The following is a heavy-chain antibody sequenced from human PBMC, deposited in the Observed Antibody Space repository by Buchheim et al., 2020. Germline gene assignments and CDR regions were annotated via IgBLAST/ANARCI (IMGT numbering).Heavy chain of an antibody. CDR3: ARDSSGWHD. CDR2: ISGSGGST. V-gene: IGHV3-23*01. Sequence: EVQLLESGGGLAQPGGSLRLSCAASGFTFSSYAMNWVRQAPGKGLEWVSTISGSGGSTYSADSIKGRFSISRDNSNNTLYLQMNSLRAEDTAVYYCARDSSGWHDWGQGTL. CDR1: GFTFSSYA. J-gene: IGHJ4*02. D-gene: IGHD6-19*01.